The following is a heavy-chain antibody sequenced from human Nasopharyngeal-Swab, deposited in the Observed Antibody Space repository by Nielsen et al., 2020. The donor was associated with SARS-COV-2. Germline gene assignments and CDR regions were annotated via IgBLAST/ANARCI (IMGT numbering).Heavy chain of an antibody. J-gene: IGHJ6*03. CDR2: IHHSGST. Sequence: FRQCPGKGLEWIAEIHHSGSTNSNPSLKSRGTISADTAKNKFSLKLSSVIAADTAVYYCARSHGYYDYVWGSYRHNYYYYYMDVWGKGTTVTVSS. CDR3: ARSHGYYDYVWGSYRHNYYYYYMDV. D-gene: IGHD3-16*02. V-gene: IGHV4-34*01.